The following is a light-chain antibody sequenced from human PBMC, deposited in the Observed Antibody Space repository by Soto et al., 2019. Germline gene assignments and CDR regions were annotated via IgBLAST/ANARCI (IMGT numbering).Light chain of an antibody. J-gene: IGLJ3*02. CDR2: DVT. CDR1: SSDVGAYSY. V-gene: IGLV2-11*01. CDR3: CSYAGSSWV. Sequence: QSVLTQPRSVSGSPGQSVTISCTGTSSDVGAYSYVSWYQHHPGKAPNLIIYDVTKRPSGVPDRFSGSKSGNTASLTISGLQAEFEADYYCCSYAGSSWVFGGGTKLTVL.